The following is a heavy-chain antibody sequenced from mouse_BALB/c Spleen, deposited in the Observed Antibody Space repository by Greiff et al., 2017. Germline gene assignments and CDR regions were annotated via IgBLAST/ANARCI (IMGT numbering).Heavy chain of an antibody. CDR1: GYTFTSYT. CDR3: ARSGYDAFAY. V-gene: IGHV1-4*01. Sequence: QVQLKESGAELARPGASVKMSCKASGYTFTSYTMHWVKQRPGQGLEWIGYINPSSGYTNYNQKFKDKATLTADKSSSTAYMQLSSLTSEDSAVYYCARSGYDAFAYWGQGTLVTVSA. J-gene: IGHJ3*01. CDR2: INPSSGYT. D-gene: IGHD2-14*01.